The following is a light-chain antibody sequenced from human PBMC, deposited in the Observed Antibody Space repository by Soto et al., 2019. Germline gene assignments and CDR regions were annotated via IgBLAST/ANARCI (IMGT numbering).Light chain of an antibody. Sequence: QSALTQPASVSGSPGQSITISCTGTSADVGGYNFVSWYQHHPGKAPKLMIYDVSHRPSGVSDRFSGSKSGNTASLTISGLQPEDEADYYCNSYSSSSTLVVFGGGTKLTVL. V-gene: IGLV2-14*03. CDR1: SADVGGYNF. CDR3: NSYSSSSTLVV. CDR2: DVS. J-gene: IGLJ2*01.